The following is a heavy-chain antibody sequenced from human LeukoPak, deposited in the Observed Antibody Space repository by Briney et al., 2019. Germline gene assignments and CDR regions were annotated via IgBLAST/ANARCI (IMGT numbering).Heavy chain of an antibody. V-gene: IGHV4-39*01. Sequence: SETLSLTCTVSGASISSSSYYWGWIRQPPGKGLEWVGSISYGGNTYYNPSLKSRVTISGDTSKTQFSLKLSSVTAADTAVYYCARHVEMNRLDYWGQGNPGHRLL. CDR1: GASISSSSYY. D-gene: IGHD5-24*01. CDR2: ISYGGNT. CDR3: ARHVEMNRLDY. J-gene: IGHJ4*02.